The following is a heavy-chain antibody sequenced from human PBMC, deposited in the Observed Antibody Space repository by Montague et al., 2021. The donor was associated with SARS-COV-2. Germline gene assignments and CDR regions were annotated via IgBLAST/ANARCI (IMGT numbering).Heavy chain of an antibody. CDR2: IYWDDDT. D-gene: IGHD2/OR15-2a*01. J-gene: IGHJ4*02. CDR3: AHIRRMYYFDD. CDR1: GFSVSSSGVG. Sequence: PALVKPTQTLTLTCTFSGFSVSSSGVGVGWIRQPPGKAPEWLALIYWDDDTRYSPPLKSRLTVTKGTSKNQVVLTLTNMDTVDTATYFCAHIRRMYYFDDWGQGTLVTVSS. V-gene: IGHV2-5*02.